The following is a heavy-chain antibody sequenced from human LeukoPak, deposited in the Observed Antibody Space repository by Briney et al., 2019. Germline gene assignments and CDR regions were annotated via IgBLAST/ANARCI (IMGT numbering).Heavy chain of an antibody. CDR2: IYYSGST. D-gene: IGHD3-22*01. V-gene: IGHV4-39*07. CDR3: ARDSAIDYDSSGTEYYFDY. J-gene: IGHJ4*02. Sequence: SETLSLTCTVSGGSLSSSSYYWGWIRQPPGKGLEWIGSIYYSGSTYYNPSLKSRVTISVDTSKNQFSLKLSSVTAADTAVYYCARDSAIDYDSSGTEYYFDYWGQGTLVTVSS. CDR1: GGSLSSSSYY.